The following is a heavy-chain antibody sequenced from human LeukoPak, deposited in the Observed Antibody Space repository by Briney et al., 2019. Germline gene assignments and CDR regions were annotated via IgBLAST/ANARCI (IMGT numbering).Heavy chain of an antibody. J-gene: IGHJ4*02. D-gene: IGHD6-6*01. Sequence: PGGSLRLSCAASGFTFSSYAMSWVRQAPGKGLEWVSLISGSGDGRQSADSVTGRFTISRDNSKNTLYLQMDSLRADDTAIYYCAKARGSSSSLAYFDYWGQGTLVTVSS. V-gene: IGHV3-23*01. CDR1: GFTFSSYA. CDR3: AKARGSSSSLAYFDY. CDR2: ISGSGDGR.